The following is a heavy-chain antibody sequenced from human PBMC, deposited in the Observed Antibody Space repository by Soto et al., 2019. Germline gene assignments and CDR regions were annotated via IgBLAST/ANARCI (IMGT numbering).Heavy chain of an antibody. D-gene: IGHD2-2*02. CDR2: INPNSGGT. CDR1: GYTFTGYY. CDR3: ARERGYCISTSCYSGIFDY. J-gene: IGHJ4*02. V-gene: IGHV1-2*04. Sequence: GASVKVSCKASGYTFTGYYMHWVRQAPGQGLEWMGWINPNSGGTNYAQKFQGWVTMTRDTSISTAYMELSRLRSDDTAVYYCARERGYCISTSCYSGIFDYWGQGTLVTVSS.